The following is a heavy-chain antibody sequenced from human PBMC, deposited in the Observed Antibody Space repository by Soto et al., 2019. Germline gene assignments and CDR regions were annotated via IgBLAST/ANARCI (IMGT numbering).Heavy chain of an antibody. Sequence: EVQLVETGGGLIQPGGSLSLSCAASGLAVTSNYMSWVRQAPGKGLEWVSIVYSSGTTYYADSVKGRFNFSRDKSKNTIYLQMRNLRAEDTAVYYCARVDTFDYYYSMDVWGQGTTVTVSS. D-gene: IGHD5-18*01. V-gene: IGHV3-53*02. CDR1: GLAVTSNY. CDR3: ARVDTFDYYYSMDV. J-gene: IGHJ6*02. CDR2: VYSSGTT.